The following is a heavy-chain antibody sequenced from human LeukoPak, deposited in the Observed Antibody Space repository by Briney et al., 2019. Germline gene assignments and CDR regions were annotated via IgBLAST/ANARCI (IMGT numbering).Heavy chain of an antibody. CDR3: ARTPFYYDDSGYFYDYSYYGMDV. J-gene: IGHJ6*02. Sequence: GGSLRLSCAAYGFDVSDNYMNWVRQAPGKGLQWVSVFYSSGTTYYAASVKGRFTVSRGNSENTLYLQMNSLRAEDTAVYYCARTPFYYDDSGYFYDYSYYGMDVWGQGTTVTVSS. D-gene: IGHD3-22*01. CDR1: GFDVSDNY. CDR2: FYSSGTT. V-gene: IGHV3-53*01.